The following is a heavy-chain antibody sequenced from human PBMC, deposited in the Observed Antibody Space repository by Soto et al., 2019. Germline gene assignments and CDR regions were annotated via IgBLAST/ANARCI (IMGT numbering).Heavy chain of an antibody. Sequence: GGSLRLSCAASGFTFSTSWMNWVRQAPGKGLEWVANIKESGSEKYYVDSVKGRFTISRDNSKNTLYLQMNSLRAEDTAVYYCAKVPERIRFLEWFFPFDPWGQGTLVTVSS. CDR1: GFTFSTSW. CDR2: IKESGSEK. V-gene: IGHV3-7*05. J-gene: IGHJ5*02. CDR3: AKVPERIRFLEWFFPFDP. D-gene: IGHD3-3*01.